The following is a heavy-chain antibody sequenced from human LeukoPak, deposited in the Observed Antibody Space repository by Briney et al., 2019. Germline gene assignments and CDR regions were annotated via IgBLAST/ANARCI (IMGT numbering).Heavy chain of an antibody. CDR3: ARLLWFGELFGGFDY. Sequence: SETLSLTCTVSGGSISSYYWSWIRQPPGKGLEWIGYIYYSGSTNYNPSLKSRVTISVDTSKNQFSLKLSSVTAADTAVYYCARLLWFGELFGGFDYWGQGTLVTVSS. CDR2: IYYSGST. CDR1: GGSISSYY. J-gene: IGHJ4*02. V-gene: IGHV4-59*01. D-gene: IGHD3-10*01.